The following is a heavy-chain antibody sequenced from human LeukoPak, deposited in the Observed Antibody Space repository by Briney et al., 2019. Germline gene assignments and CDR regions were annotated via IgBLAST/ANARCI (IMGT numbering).Heavy chain of an antibody. CDR3: AREGGQQLGSFDY. CDR2: IWYDGSDK. Sequence: GGSLRLSCAASGFTFSTYGMHWVRQAPGQGLEGVAIIWYDGSDKYYADSVKGRFAISRDNSKNTLYLHMNSLKVEDTAVYFCAREGGQQLGSFDYWGQGTVVTVSS. J-gene: IGHJ4*02. V-gene: IGHV3-33*01. CDR1: GFTFSTYG. D-gene: IGHD6-13*01.